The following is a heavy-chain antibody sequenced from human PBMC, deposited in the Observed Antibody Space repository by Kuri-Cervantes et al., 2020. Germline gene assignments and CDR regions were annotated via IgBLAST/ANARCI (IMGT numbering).Heavy chain of an antibody. CDR1: GGSISSYY. CDR2: IYYSGST. CDR3: AREFFSNYDPATPDYYYYYMDV. V-gene: IGHV4-59*01. Sequence: GSLRLSCTVSGGSISSYYWSWTRQPPGKGLEWIGYIYYSGSTSYNPSLKSRVTIPVDTSKNQFSLKLSSVTAADTAVYYCAREFFSNYDPATPDYYYYYMDVWGKGTTVTVSS. J-gene: IGHJ6*03. D-gene: IGHD4-11*01.